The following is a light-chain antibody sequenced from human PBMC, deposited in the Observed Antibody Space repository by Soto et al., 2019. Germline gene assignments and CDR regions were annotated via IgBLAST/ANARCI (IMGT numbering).Light chain of an antibody. J-gene: IGKJ5*01. CDR2: DAS. V-gene: IGKV1-9*01. CDR1: QGIRSY. CDR3: QQLNNFPLT. Sequence: DIQLTQSPSFLSASVGDRVTITCRASQGIRSYLAWYQQKPGKAPKLLIYDASTLQSGVPPRFSGSGSGTEFILTISSLLPEDFATYYCQQLNNFPLTFGQGTRLEIK.